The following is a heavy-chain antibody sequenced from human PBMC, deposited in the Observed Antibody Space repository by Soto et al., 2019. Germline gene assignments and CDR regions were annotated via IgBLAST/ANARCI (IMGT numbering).Heavy chain of an antibody. D-gene: IGHD5-12*01. J-gene: IGHJ3*02. CDR1: GGSFSGYY. CDR2: INHSGST. CDR3: ERRKWLRSSFDI. Sequence: PSGTLSLTCAVYGGSFSGYYWSWIRQPPGKGLEWIGEINHSGSTNYNPSLKSRVTISVDTSKNQFSLKLSSVTAADTAVYYCERRKWLRSSFDIWGQGTMVTVSS. V-gene: IGHV4-34*01.